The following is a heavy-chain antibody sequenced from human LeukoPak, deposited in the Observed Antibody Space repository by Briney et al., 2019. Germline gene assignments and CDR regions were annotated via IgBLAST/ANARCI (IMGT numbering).Heavy chain of an antibody. CDR3: ARLARKAYWGAVAGILESAFDY. CDR2: IYYSGST. D-gene: IGHD6-19*01. Sequence: SETLSLTCTVSGGSITSSSYYWGWIRQPPGKELEWIGSIYYSGSTYYNPSLKSRVTISVDTSKNQFSLKLSSVTAADTAVYYCARLARKAYWGAVAGILESAFDYWGQGTLVTVSS. V-gene: IGHV4-39*01. J-gene: IGHJ4*02. CDR1: GGSITSSSYY.